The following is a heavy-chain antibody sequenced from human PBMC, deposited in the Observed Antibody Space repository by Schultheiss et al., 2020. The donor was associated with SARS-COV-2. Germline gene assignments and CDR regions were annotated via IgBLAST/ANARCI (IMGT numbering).Heavy chain of an antibody. D-gene: IGHD4-11*01. CDR1: GGSISSGGYY. J-gene: IGHJ3*02. CDR2: IYYSGST. CDR3: ARDGDYRGLEGAFDI. V-gene: IGHV4-31*03. Sequence: SQTLSLTCTVSGGSISSGGYYWSWIRQHPGKGLEWIGYIYYSGSTDYNPSLKSRVTISVDTSKNQFSLKLSSVTAADTAVYYCARDGDYRGLEGAFDIWGQGTMVTV.